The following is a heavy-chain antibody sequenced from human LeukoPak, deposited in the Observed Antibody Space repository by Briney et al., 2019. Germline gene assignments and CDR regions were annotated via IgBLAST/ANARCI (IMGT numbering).Heavy chain of an antibody. V-gene: IGHV3-48*01. CDR3: ARDRIKSGSYYFDY. CDR1: AFTFSDYS. Sequence: GGSLRLSCAASAFTFSDYSMNWVRQAPGKGLEWISYISGRSSTIYYAGSVKGRFTISRDNAKNSMYLQMNSLRAEDTAVYYCARDRIKSGSYYFDYWGQGTLVTVSS. CDR2: ISGRSSTI. J-gene: IGHJ4*02. D-gene: IGHD1-26*01.